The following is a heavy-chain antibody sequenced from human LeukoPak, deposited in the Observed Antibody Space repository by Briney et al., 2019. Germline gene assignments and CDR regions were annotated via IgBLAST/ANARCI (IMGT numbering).Heavy chain of an antibody. J-gene: IGHJ4*02. CDR1: GFSVSSNY. D-gene: IGHD3-22*01. V-gene: IGHV3-66*01. CDR2: IYSGGST. CDR3: ASVSYYYDSSGYPLGFDY. Sequence: GGSLRLSCAASGFSVSSNYMSWVRQAPGKGLEWVSVIYSGGSTYYADSVKGRFTISRDKSKNTLYLQMNSLRAEDTAVYYCASVSYYYDSSGYPLGFDYWGQGTLVTVSS.